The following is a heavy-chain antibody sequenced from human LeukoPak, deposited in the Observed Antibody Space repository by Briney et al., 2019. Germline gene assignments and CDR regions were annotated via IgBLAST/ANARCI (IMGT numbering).Heavy chain of an antibody. J-gene: IGHJ6*02. CDR3: ARGAPLTGDFWSGYWIQHPNYYYYGMDV. CDR2: IYYSGST. CDR1: GGSIRSSSSNYY. Sequence: SETLSLTCTVSGGSIRSSSSNYYWGWIRQSPGKGLEWIGTIYYSGSTYYNPSLKSRVTISVDTSKNQFSLKLSSVTAADTAVYYCARGAPLTGDFWSGYWIQHPNYYYYGMDVWGQGTTVTVSS. D-gene: IGHD3-3*01. V-gene: IGHV4-39*07.